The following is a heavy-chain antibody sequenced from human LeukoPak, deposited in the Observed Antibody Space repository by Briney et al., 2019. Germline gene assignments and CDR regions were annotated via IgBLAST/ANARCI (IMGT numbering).Heavy chain of an antibody. V-gene: IGHV4-59*01. D-gene: IGHD3-9*01. CDR3: ARSEFNWSPFDY. J-gene: IGHJ4*02. CDR1: GGSIRNYY. CDR2: IHYSGST. Sequence: SETLSLTCTVSGGSIRNYYWTWIRQPPGKGLEWIGYIHYSGSTNYNSSLKSRVTLSVDTSKNQFSLKLSSVSAADTALYYCARSEFNWSPFDYWGQGTLVTVSS.